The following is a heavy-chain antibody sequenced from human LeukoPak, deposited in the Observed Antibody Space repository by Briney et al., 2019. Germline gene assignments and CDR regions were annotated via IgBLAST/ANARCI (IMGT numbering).Heavy chain of an antibody. CDR3: ARDLIGYSPDGN. V-gene: IGHV1-69*13. CDR2: IIPIFGTA. Sequence: SVKVSCKASGGTFSSYAISWVRQAPGQGLEWMGGIIPIFGTANYAQKFQGRVTITADESTSTAYMELSSLRSEDMAVYYCARDLIGYSPDGNWGQGTLVTVSS. D-gene: IGHD4-11*01. CDR1: GGTFSSYA. J-gene: IGHJ4*02.